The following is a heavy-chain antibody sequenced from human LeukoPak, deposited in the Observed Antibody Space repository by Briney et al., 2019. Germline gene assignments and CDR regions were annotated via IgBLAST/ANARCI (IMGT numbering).Heavy chain of an antibody. D-gene: IGHD6-6*01. Sequence: GGSLRLSCAASGFTFSRYAMSWVRQAPGKVLEWVSAISGIGGSTYYADSVKGRFNISRDNSKTPLYLKMTSLRAEDTHVYHCARAARPPYYYYGMDVWGQGTTVTVSS. V-gene: IGHV3-23*01. J-gene: IGHJ6*02. CDR2: ISGIGGST. CDR1: GFTFSRYA. CDR3: ARAARPPYYYYGMDV.